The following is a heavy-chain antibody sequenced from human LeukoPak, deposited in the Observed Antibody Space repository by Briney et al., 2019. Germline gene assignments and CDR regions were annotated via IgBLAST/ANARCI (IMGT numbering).Heavy chain of an antibody. D-gene: IGHD6-13*01. CDR3: ARGYSSSWSFRYYYYGMDV. Sequence: AASVKVSCKASGYTFTGYYMHWARQAPGQGLEWMGWINPNSGATNYAQKFQGRVTMTRDTSISTAYMGLSRLRSDDTAVYYCARGYSSSWSFRYYYYGMDVWGRGTTVTVSS. V-gene: IGHV1-2*02. CDR1: GYTFTGYY. J-gene: IGHJ6*02. CDR2: INPNSGAT.